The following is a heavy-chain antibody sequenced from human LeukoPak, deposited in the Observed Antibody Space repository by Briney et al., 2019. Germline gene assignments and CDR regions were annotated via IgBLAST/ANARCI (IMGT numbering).Heavy chain of an antibody. D-gene: IGHD6-13*01. Sequence: PGGSLRLSCAASGFTFSSYDIHWVRQATGKGLEWVSGIGTAGEIYYPGSVKGRFTISRENAKNSLYLQMNSLRAGDTAVYYCARAVYSSTWYSRYFDLWGRGTLVTVSS. CDR1: GFTFSSYD. CDR2: IGTAGEI. J-gene: IGHJ2*01. V-gene: IGHV3-13*01. CDR3: ARAVYSSTWYSRYFDL.